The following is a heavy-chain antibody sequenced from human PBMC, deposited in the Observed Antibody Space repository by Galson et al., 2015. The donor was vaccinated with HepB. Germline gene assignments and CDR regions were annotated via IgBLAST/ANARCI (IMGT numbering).Heavy chain of an antibody. CDR1: GFTFSSYS. CDR2: ISSSSSTI. V-gene: IGHV3-48*02. D-gene: IGHD3-22*01. Sequence: SLRLSCAASGFTFSSYSMNWVRQAPGKGLEWVSYISSSSSTIYYADSVKGRFTISRDNAKNSLYLQMNSLRDEDTAVYYCAIGDYDSSGYYREYYYYYGMDVWGQGTTVTVSS. J-gene: IGHJ6*02. CDR3: AIGDYDSSGYYREYYYYYGMDV.